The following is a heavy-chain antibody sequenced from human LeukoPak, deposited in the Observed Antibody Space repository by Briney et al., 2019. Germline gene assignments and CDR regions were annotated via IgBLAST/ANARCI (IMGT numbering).Heavy chain of an antibody. V-gene: IGHV3-53*01. J-gene: IGHJ5*02. CDR3: ARDPVAVAGTIQLP. Sequence: GGSLRLSCAASGFTVSSNYMSWVRQAPGKGLEWVSVIYSGGSTYYADSVKGRFTISRDNSKNTLYLQMNSLRAEDTAVYYCARDPVAVAGTIQLPWGQGTLVPVSS. CDR2: IYSGGST. CDR1: GFTVSSNY. D-gene: IGHD6-19*01.